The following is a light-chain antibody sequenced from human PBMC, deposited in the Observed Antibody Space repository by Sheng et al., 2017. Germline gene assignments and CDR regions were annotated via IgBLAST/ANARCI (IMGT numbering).Light chain of an antibody. J-gene: IGLJ3*02. CDR3: QVWDSSTDHPSWV. Sequence: SYELTQPPSVSLAPGGTASLTCGGHNIGSKSVNWYQQKPGQAPVLVVLEDSDRPSGIPERFSGSNSGNTATLTISRVEVGDEADYYCQVWDSSTDHPSWVFGGGTKLTVL. V-gene: IGLV3-21*02. CDR1: NIGSKS. CDR2: EDS.